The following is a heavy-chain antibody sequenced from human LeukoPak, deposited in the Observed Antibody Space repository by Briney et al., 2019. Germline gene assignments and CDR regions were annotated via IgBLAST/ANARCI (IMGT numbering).Heavy chain of an antibody. V-gene: IGHV2-5*02. D-gene: IGHD4-11*01. J-gene: IGHJ4*02. Sequence: SGPTPVNPTQTLTLTCTFSGFSLSTSGVGVCWVRQPPGKALEWLALIYWDDDKRYNSSLKSRLTITKDTSKNQVVLTMTNVDPVDTAAYYCVHRRIYSPFDYWGQGTLVTVSS. CDR1: GFSLSTSGVG. CDR3: VHRRIYSPFDY. CDR2: IYWDDDK.